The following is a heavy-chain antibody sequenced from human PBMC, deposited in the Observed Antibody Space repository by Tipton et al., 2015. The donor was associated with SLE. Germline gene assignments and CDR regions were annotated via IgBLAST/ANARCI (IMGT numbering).Heavy chain of an antibody. CDR1: GFTFSNAW. J-gene: IGHJ2*01. V-gene: IGHV3-15*01. Sequence: SLRLSCAASGFTFSNAWMSWVRQAPGKGLEWVGRIKSKTDGGTTDYAAPVKGRFTISRDDSKNTLYLQMNSLKTEDTAVYYCTTSSTPRGWYFDLWGRGTLVTVSS. CDR3: TTSSTPRGWYFDL. CDR2: IKSKTDGGTT. D-gene: IGHD3-10*01.